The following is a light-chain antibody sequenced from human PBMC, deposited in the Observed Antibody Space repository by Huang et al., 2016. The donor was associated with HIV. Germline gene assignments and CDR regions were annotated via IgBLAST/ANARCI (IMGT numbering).Light chain of an antibody. CDR3: MQTLQLPT. CDR1: QNLVHSNGYTY. J-gene: IGKJ2*01. Sequence: DIVMTQSPLSLPVTPGEPASISCRYSQNLVHSNGYTYLDWYLQKPVQSPQLLIYLGSNRACGLHDSFSVSGSGTDFTLKISRVEAEDVGVYYRMQTLQLPTFGQGTKLEIK. V-gene: IGKV2-28*01. CDR2: LGS.